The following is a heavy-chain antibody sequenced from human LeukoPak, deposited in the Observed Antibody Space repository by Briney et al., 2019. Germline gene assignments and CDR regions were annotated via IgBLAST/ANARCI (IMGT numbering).Heavy chain of an antibody. D-gene: IGHD3-16*02. CDR1: GASIRSDTYY. V-gene: IGHV4-39*07. Sequence: SETQSLTCTVSGASIRSDTYYWAWIRQPPGKGLEWIGSLWSGTTTYYNPSLTSRVTIAVDTSKNQFSLILPSVTAADTAAYYCARASYVWGTSRAYFDYWGQGTLVTVSS. CDR3: ARASYVWGTSRAYFDY. CDR2: LWSGTTT. J-gene: IGHJ4*02.